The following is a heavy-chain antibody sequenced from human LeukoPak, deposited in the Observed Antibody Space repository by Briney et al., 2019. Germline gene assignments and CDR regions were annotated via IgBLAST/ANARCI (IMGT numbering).Heavy chain of an antibody. Sequence: PGGSLRLSCTASGFTFSSSHWLTWVRQAPGRGLEWVANIKEDGTETSYVGSVKGRFTISRDNAKNSLYLQMNSLRAEDTALYYCARDEFGPLAFWGRGTLVTVSS. J-gene: IGHJ4*02. CDR3: ARDEFGPLAF. D-gene: IGHD3/OR15-3a*01. CDR1: GFTFSSSHW. V-gene: IGHV3-7*05. CDR2: IKEDGTET.